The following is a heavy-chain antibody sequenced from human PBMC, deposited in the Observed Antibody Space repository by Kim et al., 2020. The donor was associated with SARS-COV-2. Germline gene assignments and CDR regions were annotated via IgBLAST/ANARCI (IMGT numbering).Heavy chain of an antibody. J-gene: IGHJ3*02. CDR2: IHAGDSDT. CDR3: ARPAGYSSSRSAFDI. V-gene: IGHV5-51*01. CDR1: GYSFTSYW. Sequence: GESLKISCKGSGYSFTSYWIVWVRQMPGKGLEWMGIIHAGDSDTRYSPSFQGQVTISADKSFRTAYLQWNSLKVSDTAMYYCARPAGYSSSRSAFDIWGQGTMVTVSS. D-gene: IGHD6-13*01.